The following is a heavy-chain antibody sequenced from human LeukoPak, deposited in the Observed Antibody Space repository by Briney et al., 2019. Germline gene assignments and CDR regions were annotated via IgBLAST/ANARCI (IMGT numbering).Heavy chain of an antibody. D-gene: IGHD5-12*01. Sequence: SETLSLTCTVSGGSISSSSYYWGWIRQPPGKGLEWIGSIYYSGSTYYNPSLKSRVTISVDTSKNQFSLKLSSVTAADTAVYYCARNSLMGYSGYDYELDYWGQGTLVTVSS. CDR1: GGSISSSSYY. CDR2: IYYSGST. V-gene: IGHV4-39*07. CDR3: ARNSLMGYSGYDYELDY. J-gene: IGHJ4*02.